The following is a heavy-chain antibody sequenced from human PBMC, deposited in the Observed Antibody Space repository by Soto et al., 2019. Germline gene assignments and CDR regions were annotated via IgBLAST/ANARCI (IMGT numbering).Heavy chain of an antibody. Sequence: QVQLVQSGAEVKKPGSSLKVSCKVFGETLNSNPIGWVRQAPGQGLEWVGGIVPLSDRTNYAQELQGRVTDTADGSTSTFDMELSNLKSNDTAVYYCARKPGRDCHSGGGCFSLDVWGQGSLITVSS. J-gene: IGHJ4*02. CDR1: GETLNSNP. V-gene: IGHV1-69*01. CDR2: IVPLSDRT. CDR3: ARKPGRDCHSGGGCFSLDV. D-gene: IGHD2-15*01.